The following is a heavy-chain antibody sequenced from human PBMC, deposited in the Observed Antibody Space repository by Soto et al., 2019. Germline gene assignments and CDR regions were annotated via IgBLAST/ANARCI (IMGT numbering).Heavy chain of an antibody. Sequence: GGSLRLSCAASGFTFSSYAMHWVRQAPGKGLERVAVISYDGSNKYYADSVKGRFTISRDNSKNTLYLQMNSLRAEDTAVYYCARDSFSITIFGVAPPEGDQQYFQHWGQG. CDR1: GFTFSSYA. J-gene: IGHJ1*01. V-gene: IGHV3-30-3*01. CDR2: ISYDGSNK. CDR3: ARDSFSITIFGVAPPEGDQQYFQH. D-gene: IGHD3-3*01.